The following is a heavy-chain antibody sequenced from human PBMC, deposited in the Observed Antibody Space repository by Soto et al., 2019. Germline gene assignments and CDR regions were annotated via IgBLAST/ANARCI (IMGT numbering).Heavy chain of an antibody. Sequence: SETLSLTCTVSGGSISSGGYYWSWIRQHPGKGLEWIGYIYYSGSTYYNPSLKSRVTISVDTSKNQFSLKLSSVTAADTAVYYCARGSKFSGPLDWGQGTLVXVSS. CDR1: GGSISSGGYY. J-gene: IGHJ4*02. CDR2: IYYSGST. D-gene: IGHD3-3*01. CDR3: ARGSKFSGPLD. V-gene: IGHV4-31*03.